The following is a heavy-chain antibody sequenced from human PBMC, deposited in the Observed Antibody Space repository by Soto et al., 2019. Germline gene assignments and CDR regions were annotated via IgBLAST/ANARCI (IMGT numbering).Heavy chain of an antibody. J-gene: IGHJ3*01. CDR3: ATDRDCSGGYCYDAFDL. CDR1: GFIFSSYA. V-gene: IGHV3-23*01. CDR2: IRGSGDRT. D-gene: IGHD2-15*01. Sequence: EVQLLESGGGLVQPGGSLRLSCAASGFIFSSYAMSWVRQAPGKGLEWVSTIRGSGDRTYHADSVKGRFTISRDNSKNTLYLQMNSLRAEDTAVYYCATDRDCSGGYCYDAFDLWGQGTMVTVSS.